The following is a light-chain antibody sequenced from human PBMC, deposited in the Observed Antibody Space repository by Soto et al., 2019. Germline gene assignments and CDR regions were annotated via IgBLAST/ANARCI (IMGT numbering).Light chain of an antibody. V-gene: IGLV2-11*01. CDR2: DVS. Sequence: QSALTQPRSVSGSPGQSVTISCTGTSSDVGGYNYVSWYQQHPGKAPKLMIYDVSKRPSGVPDRFSGSKSGNRASLTISGPQAEDEAEYYCCSYAGSYTWVFGGGTQLTVL. CDR3: CSYAGSYTWV. CDR1: SSDVGGYNY. J-gene: IGLJ3*02.